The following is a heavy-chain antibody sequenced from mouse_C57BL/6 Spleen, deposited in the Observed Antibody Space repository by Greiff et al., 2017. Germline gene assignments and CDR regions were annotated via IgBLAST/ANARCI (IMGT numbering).Heavy chain of an antibody. D-gene: IGHD2-5*01. CDR2: IYWDDDK. J-gene: IGHJ4*01. Sequence: VMLVEPGPGILQSSQTLSLTCSFSGFSLSTSGMGVSWIRQPSGKGLEWLAHIYWDDDKRYNTSLKSRLTISTDTSRNQVFLKITSVDTADTATYYCARESNYDYAMDYWGQGTSVTVSS. V-gene: IGHV8-12*01. CDR3: ARESNYDYAMDY. CDR1: GFSLSTSGMG.